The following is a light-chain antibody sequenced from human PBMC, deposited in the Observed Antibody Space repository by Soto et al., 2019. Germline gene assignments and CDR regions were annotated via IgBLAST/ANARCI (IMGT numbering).Light chain of an antibody. CDR1: QGITNY. Sequence: DIQMTQSPSSLSASVGDRVTITCRASQGITNYLAWYQEQPGKVPKLLIYATSTLQSGVPSRFSGSGSGTDFILTISRLQPEDAANYYCQSYNSAPLTFGPGTKVDIK. V-gene: IGKV1-27*01. CDR3: QSYNSAPLT. CDR2: ATS. J-gene: IGKJ3*01.